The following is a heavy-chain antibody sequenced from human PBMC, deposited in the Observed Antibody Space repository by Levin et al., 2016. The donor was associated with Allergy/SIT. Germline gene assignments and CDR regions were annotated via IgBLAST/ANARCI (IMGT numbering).Heavy chain of an antibody. V-gene: IGHV3-11*03. CDR2: ISSSSSYT. D-gene: IGHD1-26*01. CDR3: ARPVLGSYSGAFDI. Sequence: VRQAPGKGLEWVSYISSSSSYTNYADSVKGRFTISRDNAKNSLYLQMNSLRAEDTAVYYCARPVLGSYSGAFDIWGQGTMVTVSS. J-gene: IGHJ3*02.